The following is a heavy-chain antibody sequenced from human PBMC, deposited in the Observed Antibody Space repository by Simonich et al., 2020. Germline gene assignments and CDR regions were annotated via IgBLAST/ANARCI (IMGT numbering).Heavy chain of an antibody. J-gene: IGHJ6*02. Sequence: QVQLQESGPGLVKPSETLSLTFAVSGYSISSGYYWGWVRQPPGKGLEWIGSIYHRGSTYYNPSRKSRVTISVDTSKNQFSLKLTSVTAADTAVDYCARVGYSNYYYYGMDVWGQGTTVTVSS. CDR1: GYSISSGYY. V-gene: IGHV4-38-2*01. D-gene: IGHD6-13*01. CDR2: IYHRGST. CDR3: ARVGYSNYYYYGMDV.